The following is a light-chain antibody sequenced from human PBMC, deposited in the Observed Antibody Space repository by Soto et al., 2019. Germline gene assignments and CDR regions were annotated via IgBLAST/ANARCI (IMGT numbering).Light chain of an antibody. V-gene: IGKV3-20*01. Sequence: EIVLTQSPGTLSLSLGERATLSCRASQSVSSSYLAWYQQKPGQAPRLLIYGASSRATGIPDRFSGSGSGTDFTLTISRLEPEDFAVYYCQQYSKSPLTFGQGTKVDIK. CDR1: QSVSSSY. J-gene: IGKJ1*01. CDR3: QQYSKSPLT. CDR2: GAS.